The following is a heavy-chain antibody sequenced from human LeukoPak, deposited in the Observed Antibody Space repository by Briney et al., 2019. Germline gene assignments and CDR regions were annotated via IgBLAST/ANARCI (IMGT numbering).Heavy chain of an antibody. J-gene: IGHJ4*02. V-gene: IGHV4-34*01. CDR3: AARIYGGEDY. D-gene: IGHD4-23*01. Sequence: PSETLSLTCAVYGGSFNNYYWSWIRQPPGKGLEWIGEINHSGSTNYNSPLKSRVAISVDTSKNQFSLKLSSVTAADTAAYYRAARIYGGEDYWGQGTLVTVSS. CDR1: GGSFNNYY. CDR2: INHSGST.